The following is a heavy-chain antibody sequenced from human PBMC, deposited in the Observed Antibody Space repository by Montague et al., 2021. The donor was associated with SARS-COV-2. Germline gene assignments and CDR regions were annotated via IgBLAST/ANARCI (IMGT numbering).Heavy chain of an antibody. J-gene: IGHJ4*02. D-gene: IGHD3-10*01. CDR2: INHSGST. V-gene: IGHV4-34*01. CDR3: ARGARQGYGFRLGSFDS. Sequence: SETLSLTCAVYGGSFSGYYWNWIRQPPGKGLEWIGEINHSGSTNYNPSLKSRVTMSVDTSKNQFSLKPSSVTAADTAVYYCARGARQGYGFRLGSFDSWGQRTLVTVSS. CDR1: GGSFSGYY.